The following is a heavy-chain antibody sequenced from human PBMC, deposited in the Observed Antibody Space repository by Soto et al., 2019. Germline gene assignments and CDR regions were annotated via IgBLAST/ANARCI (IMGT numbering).Heavy chain of an antibody. V-gene: IGHV1-8*01. CDR2: MNPNSGNT. CDR3: VRIASSGTLDCFDP. Sequence: RASVKVSCKPSESTFMNYEISWVRQATGQGLEWMGWMNPNSGNTGYALKFQGRVSMTRNTSIYTVYLELSSLASDDTAVYYCVRIASSGTLDCFDPWGQGTLVTVSS. D-gene: IGHD1-1*01. J-gene: IGHJ5*02. CDR1: ESTFMNYE.